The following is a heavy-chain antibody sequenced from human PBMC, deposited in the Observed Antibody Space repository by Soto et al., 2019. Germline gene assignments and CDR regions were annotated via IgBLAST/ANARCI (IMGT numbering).Heavy chain of an antibody. J-gene: IGHJ5*01. D-gene: IGHD6-13*01. V-gene: IGHV3-15*04. CDR3: TITGGYSNSHHWFES. CDR2: IGGNTERGTT. CDR1: GFNFYKAY. Sequence: DVLLVESGGGLVEPGGSLRLSCAASGFNFYKAYLSWVRQTPGRGLEWVGHIGGNTERGTTSYAAPVKGRFTISRDDSKSTMYLQMDSLETEDTAVYYCTITGGYSNSHHWFESWGQGTPVIVSS.